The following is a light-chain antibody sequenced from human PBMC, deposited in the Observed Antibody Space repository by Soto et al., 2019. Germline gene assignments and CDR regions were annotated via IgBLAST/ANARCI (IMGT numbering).Light chain of an antibody. CDR3: SAYAGSSTWV. J-gene: IGLJ2*01. Sequence: QSVPTQPPSASGSPGQSVTFSCTGTSSDVGGYNYVSWYQQYPGKAPKLMIYEVYKRPSGVPDRFSGSKSGNTASPTVSGLQPEDEADYYCSAYAGSSTWVFGGGTKLTVL. CDR1: SSDVGGYNY. V-gene: IGLV2-8*01. CDR2: EVY.